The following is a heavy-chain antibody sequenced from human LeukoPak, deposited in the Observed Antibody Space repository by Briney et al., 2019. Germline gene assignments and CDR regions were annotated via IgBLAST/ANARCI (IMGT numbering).Heavy chain of an antibody. CDR1: GFTFSSYS. CDR3: ARVRDTYDILTGYYPLRNYYYYGMDV. D-gene: IGHD3-9*01. J-gene: IGHJ6*02. V-gene: IGHV3-21*01. Sequence: PGGSLRLSCAASGFTFSSYSMNWVRQAPGKGLEWVSSISSSSSYIYYADSVKGRFTISRDNAKNSLYLQMNSLRAEDTAAYYCARVRDTYDILTGYYPLRNYYYYGMDVWGQGTTVTVSS. CDR2: ISSSSSYI.